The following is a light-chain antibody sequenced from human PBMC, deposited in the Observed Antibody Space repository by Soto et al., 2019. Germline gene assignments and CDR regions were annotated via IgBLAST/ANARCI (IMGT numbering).Light chain of an antibody. CDR2: LNSDGSH. V-gene: IGLV4-69*01. Sequence: QLVLTQSPSASASLXASVKXXCTLSSGHSSYAIAWHQQQPEKGPRYLMKLNSDGSHSKGDGIPDRFSGSSSGAERYLTISSLQSEDEADYYCQTWGTGIVVFGGGTKVTVL. CDR3: QTWGTGIVV. CDR1: SGHSSYA. J-gene: IGLJ2*01.